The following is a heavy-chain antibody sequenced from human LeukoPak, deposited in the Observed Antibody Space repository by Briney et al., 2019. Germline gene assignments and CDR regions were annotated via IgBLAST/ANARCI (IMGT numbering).Heavy chain of an antibody. CDR3: AREIRRGAGDWFDP. V-gene: IGHV1-2*06. J-gene: IGHJ5*02. CDR2: INPNSGDT. D-gene: IGHD1-26*01. CDR1: GYIFTSYA. Sequence: ASVKVSCKASGYIFTSYAISWVRQAPGQGLEWMGRINPNSGDTNYAQKFQGRVTMTTDTSISTAYMDLSGLRSDDTAMYYCAREIRRGAGDWFDPWGQGTLVTASS.